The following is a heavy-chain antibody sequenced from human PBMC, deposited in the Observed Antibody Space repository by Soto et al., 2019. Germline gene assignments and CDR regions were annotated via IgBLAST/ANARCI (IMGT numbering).Heavy chain of an antibody. J-gene: IGHJ5*02. CDR3: ARVYCGGDCCWFDP. V-gene: IGHV1-3*01. CDR1: GYTFTSYA. Sequence: ASVKVSCKASGYTFTSYAMHWVRQAPGQRLEWMGWINAGNGNTKYSQKFQGRVTITRDTSASTAYMELSSLRSEDTAVYYCARVYCGGDCCWFDPWGQGTLVTVSS. CDR2: INAGNGNT. D-gene: IGHD2-21*02.